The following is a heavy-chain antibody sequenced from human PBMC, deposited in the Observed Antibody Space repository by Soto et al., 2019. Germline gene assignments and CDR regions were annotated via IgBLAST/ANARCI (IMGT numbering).Heavy chain of an antibody. V-gene: IGHV3-23*01. CDR3: AKGLYSNYVIHYYYGMDV. CDR2: ISGSGSST. J-gene: IGHJ6*02. D-gene: IGHD4-4*01. CDR1: GFTFSSYA. Sequence: LRLSCAASGFTFSSYAMSWVRQAPGKGLEWVSAISGSGSSTYYADSVKGRFTISRDNSKNTLYLQMNSRRAEDTAVYYCAKGLYSNYVIHYYYGMDVWGQGTTVTVSS.